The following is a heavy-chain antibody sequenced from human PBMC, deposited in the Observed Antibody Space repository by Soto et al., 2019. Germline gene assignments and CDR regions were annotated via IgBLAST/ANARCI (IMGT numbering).Heavy chain of an antibody. CDR1: GGSISSGGYY. Sequence: QVQLQESGPGLVKPSQTLSLTCTVSGGSISSGGYYWSWIRQHPGKGLEWIGYIYYSGSTYYNPSSKSRGTISVDTSKNQFSLKLSSVTAADTAVYYCARERNYDSSGYSYYYGMDVWGQGTTVTVSS. J-gene: IGHJ6*02. CDR2: IYYSGST. CDR3: ARERNYDSSGYSYYYGMDV. D-gene: IGHD3-22*01. V-gene: IGHV4-31*03.